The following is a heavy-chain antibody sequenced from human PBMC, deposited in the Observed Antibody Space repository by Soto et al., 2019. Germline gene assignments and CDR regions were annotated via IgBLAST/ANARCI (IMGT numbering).Heavy chain of an antibody. J-gene: IGHJ6*02. V-gene: IGHV4-31*03. Sequence: QVQLQESGPGLGEASQTRSLTCTGSGATISSGGFYWSWIRQRPGKGMEWIGHIYYTGRTSYNPSLNRRVTLSVDMSRNQVSLKLRSVTAADTAKYFCARDDSFYGEPGYGLNVWGQGTTVTVSS. CDR3: ARDDSFYGEPGYGLNV. D-gene: IGHD4-17*01. CDR2: IYYTGRT. CDR1: GATISSGGFY.